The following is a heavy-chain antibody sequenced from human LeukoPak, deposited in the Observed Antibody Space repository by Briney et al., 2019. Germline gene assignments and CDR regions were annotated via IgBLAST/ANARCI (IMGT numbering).Heavy chain of an antibody. CDR2: IYSGGST. D-gene: IGHD3-22*01. CDR3: ARDYYDSSGYRHAAFDI. Sequence: PGGSLRLSCAASGFTVSSNYMSWVRQAPGKGLEWVSVIYSGGSTYYADSVKGRFTISRDNSKNTLYLQMNSLRAEDTAVYYCARDYYDSSGYRHAAFDIWGQGTMVTVSS. V-gene: IGHV3-53*01. CDR1: GFTVSSNY. J-gene: IGHJ3*02.